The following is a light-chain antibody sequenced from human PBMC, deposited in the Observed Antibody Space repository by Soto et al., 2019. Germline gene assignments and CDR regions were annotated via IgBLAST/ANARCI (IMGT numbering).Light chain of an antibody. CDR1: SSDVGSYNL. CDR3: CSYATGISVV. J-gene: IGLJ2*01. Sequence: QSALTQPASVSGSPGQSITISCTGTSSDVGSYNLVSWYQQHPGKAPKFLIYEGSKRPSGVSNRFSGSKSGNTASLTISGLQAEYEADYYCCSYATGISVVFGGGTKLTVL. CDR2: EGS. V-gene: IGLV2-23*01.